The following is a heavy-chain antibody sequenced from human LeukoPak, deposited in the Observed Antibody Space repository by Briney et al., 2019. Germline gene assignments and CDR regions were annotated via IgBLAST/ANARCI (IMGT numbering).Heavy chain of an antibody. CDR3: ARDLGYYGSGSYYY. V-gene: IGHV1-18*01. CDR2: ISAYNGNT. J-gene: IGHJ4*02. CDR1: GYTFTSYG. Sequence: VASVKVSCKASGYTFTSYGISWVRQAPRQGLEWMGWISAYNGNTNYAQKLQGRVTMTTDTSTSTAYMELRSLRSDDTAVYYCARDLGYYGSGSYYYWGQGTLVTVSS. D-gene: IGHD3-10*01.